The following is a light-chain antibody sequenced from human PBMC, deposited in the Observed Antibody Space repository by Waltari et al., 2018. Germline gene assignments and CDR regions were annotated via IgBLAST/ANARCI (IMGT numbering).Light chain of an antibody. CDR3: QQYYSSPWT. Sequence: EIVLTQSPATLSLSPGERATLSCRASQTVDSYLIWYQQRPGQAPRLLIYDPSDRATGIPARFSGSGSGTDYTLTISSLQSEDVAVYYCQQYYSSPWTFGQGSKVEIK. CDR2: DPS. CDR1: QTVDSY. J-gene: IGKJ1*01. V-gene: IGKV3-11*01.